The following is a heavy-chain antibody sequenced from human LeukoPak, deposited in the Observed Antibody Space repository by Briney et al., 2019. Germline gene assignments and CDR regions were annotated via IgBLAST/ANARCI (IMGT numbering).Heavy chain of an antibody. J-gene: IGHJ4*02. V-gene: IGHV3-23*01. CDR3: AKGQEMATIGDYFDY. Sequence: GGSLRLSCAASGFIFDDFAMIWVRQAPGKGLEWVSTISNSGYTTYYADSVEGRFTISRDNSKNTLYLQMNSLRAEDTAVYYCAKGQEMATIGDYFDYWGQGTLVTVSS. CDR2: ISNSGYTT. CDR1: GFIFDDFA. D-gene: IGHD5-24*01.